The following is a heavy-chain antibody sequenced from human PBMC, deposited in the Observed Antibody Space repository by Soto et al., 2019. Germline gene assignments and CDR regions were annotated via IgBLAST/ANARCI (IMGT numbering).Heavy chain of an antibody. D-gene: IGHD6-13*01. CDR2: ISAYNGNT. CDR3: VREPFRTAGKEGYSAYYYGMDF. J-gene: IGHJ6*02. Sequence: QVQLVQSGAEVKKPGASVKVSCKASGYTFTSYGISWVRQAPGQGLEWMGWISAYNGNTNYAQKLQGRVTMTTDTSTSTAYMELRSLRSDDTAVYYCVREPFRTAGKEGYSAYYYGMDFWGQGTTVTVSS. V-gene: IGHV1-18*04. CDR1: GYTFTSYG.